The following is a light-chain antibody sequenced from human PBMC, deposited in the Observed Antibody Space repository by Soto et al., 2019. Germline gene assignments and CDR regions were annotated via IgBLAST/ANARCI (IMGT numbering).Light chain of an antibody. V-gene: IGKV1-5*01. CDR3: QHFSRYSTSM. J-gene: IGKJ1*01. Sequence: DIPMTQSPSILAASVGDRVTITCRASQTISNWLAWYQQKPGKAPELLIYDAASLKSGVPSRFSGSGSGTDFPLTISSLQPDDFATYYCQHFSRYSTSMFGQGTKVEIK. CDR1: QTISNW. CDR2: DAA.